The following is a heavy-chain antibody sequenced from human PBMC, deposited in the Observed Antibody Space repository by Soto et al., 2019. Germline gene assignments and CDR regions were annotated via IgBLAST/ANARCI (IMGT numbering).Heavy chain of an antibody. J-gene: IGHJ5*02. CDR2: IFANGHT. D-gene: IGHD6-13*01. CDR1: GGSISEKY. Sequence: SETLSLTCTVSGGSISEKYWNWVRQPPGKGLEWIGLIFANGHTDYNPSLKSRVTMSVDASKNQFSLRLTSMTAADTAVYYCVASLAASGLNWLDPWGRGTLVTVSS. V-gene: IGHV4-4*07. CDR3: VASLAASGLNWLDP.